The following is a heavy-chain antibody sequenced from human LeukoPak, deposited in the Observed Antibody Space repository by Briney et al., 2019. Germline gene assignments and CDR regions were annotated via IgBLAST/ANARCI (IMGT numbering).Heavy chain of an antibody. CDR1: GFTFSSYA. V-gene: IGHV3-30-3*01. CDR3: ARGKAYYDSSGQPSMWYCFDY. D-gene: IGHD3-22*01. Sequence: GGSLRLSCAASGFTFSSYAMHWVRQAPGKGLEWVAVISYDGSNTYYADSVKGRFTISRDNSKNTLYLQVNSLRAEDTAVYYCARGKAYYDSSGQPSMWYCFDYWGQGTLVTVSS. J-gene: IGHJ4*02. CDR2: ISYDGSNT.